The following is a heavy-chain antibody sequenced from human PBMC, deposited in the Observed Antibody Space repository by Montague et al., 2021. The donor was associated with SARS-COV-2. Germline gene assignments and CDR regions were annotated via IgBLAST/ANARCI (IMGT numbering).Heavy chain of an antibody. CDR2: SYYSGST. CDR3: ARLRRSCTNGVCGTYYYYALDV. CDR1: GGSISGYY. D-gene: IGHD2-8*01. J-gene: IGHJ6*02. V-gene: IGHV4-59*01. Sequence: SETLSLTCTVSGGSISGYYWSWIRQPPGKGLEWIGNSYYSGSTKYNHYLESRVSVSVDRSKNQVSLKLSSVTAADTAVYYCARLRRSCTNGVCGTYYYYALDVWGQGTTVTVSS.